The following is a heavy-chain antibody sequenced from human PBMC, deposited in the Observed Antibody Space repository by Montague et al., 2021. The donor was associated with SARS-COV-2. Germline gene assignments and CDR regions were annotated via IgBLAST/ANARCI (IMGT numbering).Heavy chain of an antibody. CDR2: TYYSGST. D-gene: IGHD5-12*01. J-gene: IGHJ6*02. Sequence: SETLSLTCTVSGGSISSSSYYWGWIRQPPGEGLEWIGSTYYSGSTYSNPSLKSRVTISVDTSKNQFSLKLSSVTAADTAVYYCARGAGRGSGYGKYYYYYDGMDVWGQGTTVTVSS. CDR1: GGSISSSSYY. CDR3: ARGAGRGSGYGKYYYYYDGMDV. V-gene: IGHV4-39*07.